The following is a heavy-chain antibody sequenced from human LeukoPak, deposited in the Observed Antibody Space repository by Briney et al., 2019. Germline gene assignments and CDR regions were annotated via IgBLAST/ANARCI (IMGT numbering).Heavy chain of an antibody. J-gene: IGHJ6*03. D-gene: IGHD1-26*01. CDR2: IDRNGVGT. CDR1: GFTFSSYG. V-gene: IGHV3-64*01. CDR3: ARNGAVRTTNYFYMDV. Sequence: GGSLRLSCAASGFTFSSYGMHWVRQAPGKGLEFVSAIDRNGVGTYYANSVQGRFTISRDNSKNTLYLQMGSLRPEDTDIYFCARNGAVRTTNYFYMDVWGKGTTVTISS.